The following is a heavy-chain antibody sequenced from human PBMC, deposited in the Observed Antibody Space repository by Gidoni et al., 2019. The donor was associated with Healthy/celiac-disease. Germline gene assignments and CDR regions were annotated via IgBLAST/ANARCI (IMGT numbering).Heavy chain of an antibody. CDR2: ISWNSGSI. Sequence: EVQLVESGGGLVQPGRSLRLSCAASGFTFDDYAMHWVRQAPGKGLEWVACISWNSGSIGYADSVKGRFTISRDNAKNSLYLQMNSLRAEDTALYYCAKDMAAVAAPGRVDYWGQGTLVTVSS. CDR3: AKDMAAVAAPGRVDY. D-gene: IGHD6-19*01. V-gene: IGHV3-9*01. CDR1: GFTFDDYA. J-gene: IGHJ4*02.